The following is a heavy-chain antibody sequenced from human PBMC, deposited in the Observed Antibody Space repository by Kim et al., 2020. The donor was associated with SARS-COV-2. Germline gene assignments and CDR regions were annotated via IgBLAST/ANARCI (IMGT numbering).Heavy chain of an antibody. D-gene: IGHD5-18*01. V-gene: IGHV5-51*01. CDR3: ARHGIQLWFRDDAFDI. CDR1: GYSFTSYW. Sequence: GASLKISCKGSGYSFTSYWIGWVRQMPGKGLEWMGIIYPGDSDTRYSPSFQGQVTISADKSISTAYLQWSSLKASDTAMYYCARHGIQLWFRDDAFDIWGQGTMVTVSS. CDR2: IYPGDSDT. J-gene: IGHJ3*02.